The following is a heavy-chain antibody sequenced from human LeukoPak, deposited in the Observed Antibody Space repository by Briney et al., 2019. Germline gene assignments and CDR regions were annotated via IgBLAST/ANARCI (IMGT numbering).Heavy chain of an antibody. D-gene: IGHD6-13*01. Sequence: ASVKVSCKASGYTFTSYFTHWVRQAPGQGLEWMGIINPSGRTTSYAQKFQGRVTMTRDTSTSTVYMELSSLRSEDTAVYYCARGESSTKFGYWGRGTLVTVSS. J-gene: IGHJ4*02. V-gene: IGHV1-46*01. CDR3: ARGESSTKFGY. CDR1: GYTFTSYF. CDR2: INPSGRTT.